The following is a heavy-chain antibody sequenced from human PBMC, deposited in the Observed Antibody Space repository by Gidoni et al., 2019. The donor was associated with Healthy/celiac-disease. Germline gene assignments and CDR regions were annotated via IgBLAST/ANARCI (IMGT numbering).Heavy chain of an antibody. CDR3: ARLNWLLFYYYGMDV. J-gene: IGHJ6*02. V-gene: IGHV3-7*05. Sequence: EVQLVESGGGVVQPGGALRLSGAASGFTVSSYWMSWVRQAPGKGLAWVANISQDGSETYSVDSVKGRFTISRDNAKNSLYLQMNSLRAEDTAVYYCARLNWLLFYYYGMDVWGQGTTVTVSS. CDR1: GFTVSSYW. CDR2: ISQDGSET. D-gene: IGHD3-9*01.